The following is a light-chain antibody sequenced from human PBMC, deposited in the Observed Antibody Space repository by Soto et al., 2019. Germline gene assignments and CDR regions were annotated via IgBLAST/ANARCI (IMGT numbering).Light chain of an antibody. V-gene: IGKV3D-20*01. Sequence: EIVLTQSPSTLSLSPGERAILSCGASQSVSSGYLAWYQQKPGLAPRLLIYDASRRATGIPDRFSGSGSGTDFTLTISRLEPEDFAVYYCQRYGSSPQTFGQGTKVDIK. J-gene: IGKJ1*01. CDR1: QSVSSGY. CDR2: DAS. CDR3: QRYGSSPQT.